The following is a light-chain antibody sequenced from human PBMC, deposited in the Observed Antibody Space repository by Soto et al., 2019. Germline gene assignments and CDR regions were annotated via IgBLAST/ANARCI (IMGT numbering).Light chain of an antibody. CDR3: QQYGTSLPFT. CDR1: QSVSSSY. V-gene: IGKV3-20*01. J-gene: IGKJ2*01. CDR2: AAS. Sequence: ELVLTQSPGTLSLSPGERATLPCRASQSVSSSYLAWYQQKPGQAPRLLIYAASSRATGIPDRFSGSGSGTDFTLTISRLEPEDFAVYFCQQYGTSLPFTFGQGTKVEIK.